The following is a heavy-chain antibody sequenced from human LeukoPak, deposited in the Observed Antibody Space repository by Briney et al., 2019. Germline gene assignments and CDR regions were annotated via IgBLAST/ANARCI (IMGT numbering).Heavy chain of an antibody. J-gene: IGHJ4*02. CDR2: INSDGSTT. CDR1: GFTFSNYW. CDR3: AKSDDY. Sequence: GGSLRLSCAASGFTFSNYWMHWVRQTPEKGLVWVSGINSDGSTTNYADSVKGRFTISRDNAKNTLYLQMNSLRAEDTAVYYCAKSDDYWGQGTLVTVSS. V-gene: IGHV3-74*01.